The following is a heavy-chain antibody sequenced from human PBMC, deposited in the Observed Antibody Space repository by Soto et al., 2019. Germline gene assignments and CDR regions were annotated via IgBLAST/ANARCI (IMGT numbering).Heavy chain of an antibody. V-gene: IGHV3-15*04. J-gene: IGHJ6*02. D-gene: IGHD3-10*01. CDR1: GFTFTNSW. CDR3: SISLATVSGSNYGFKRPYYYYGMDV. CDR2: IESKTDGGTT. Sequence: PGGSLRLSCAASGFTFTNSWMSWVRQAPGKGLEWVGRIESKTDGGTTDHAAPVKGRFTISRDESKNTLYLQMNSLKTEDTAVYYCSISLATVSGSNYGFKRPYYYYGMDVWGQGTTVTVSS.